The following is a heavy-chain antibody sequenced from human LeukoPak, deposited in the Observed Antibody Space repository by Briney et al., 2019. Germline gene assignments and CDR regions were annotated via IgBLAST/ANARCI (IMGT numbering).Heavy chain of an antibody. J-gene: IGHJ4*02. V-gene: IGHV3-74*01. CDR2: IKSDGSST. CDR3: ARSLDTYCTSTSCYPTMVF. D-gene: IGHD2-2*01. Sequence: GGSLRLSCAASGFTFSSYWMHWVRQAPGKGLVWVSRIKSDGSSTTHADSVRGRFTISRDNAKNSLYLQMNSLRAEDTAVYYCARSLDTYCTSTSCYPTMVFWGQGTLVTVSS. CDR1: GFTFSSYW.